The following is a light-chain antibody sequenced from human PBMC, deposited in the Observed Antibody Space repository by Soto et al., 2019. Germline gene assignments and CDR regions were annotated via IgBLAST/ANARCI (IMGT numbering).Light chain of an antibody. V-gene: IGLV2-8*01. CDR3: TSYAGGNNV. J-gene: IGLJ1*01. Sequence: QSVLTQPPSASGSRGQSVTISCTGTSSDVGGYNYVSWYQQHPGKVPKLMVYEVNKRPSGVPDRFSGSKSGNTASLTVSGLQAEDEAAYYCTSYAGGNNVFGTGTKLTVL. CDR2: EVN. CDR1: SSDVGGYNY.